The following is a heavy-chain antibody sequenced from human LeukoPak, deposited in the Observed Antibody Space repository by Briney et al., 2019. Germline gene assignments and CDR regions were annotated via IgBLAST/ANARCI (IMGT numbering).Heavy chain of an antibody. Sequence: ASVKVSCKASGYTFTDYYIHWVRQAPGQGLGWMAWINPKSGGTNYAQKFQGRVTMTRDTSINTVYMELSRLRSDDTAVYYCARGRDSGSHTYYFDYWGQGTLVTISS. CDR3: ARGRDSGSHTYYFDY. J-gene: IGHJ4*02. D-gene: IGHD1-26*01. V-gene: IGHV1-2*02. CDR1: GYTFTDYY. CDR2: INPKSGGT.